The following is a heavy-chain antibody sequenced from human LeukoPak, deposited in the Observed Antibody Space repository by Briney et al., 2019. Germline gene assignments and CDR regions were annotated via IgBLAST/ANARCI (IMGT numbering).Heavy chain of an antibody. CDR3: ASSSWYEGLAFDI. J-gene: IGHJ3*02. D-gene: IGHD6-13*01. Sequence: PGGSLRFSCAASGFTISCYSRNWVRQAPGKGLEWVSSISSSSSYIYYADSVKGRFTISRDNAKNSLYLQMNSLRAEDTAVYYCASSSWYEGLAFDIWGQGTMVTVSS. CDR2: ISSSSSYI. V-gene: IGHV3-21*01. CDR1: GFTISCYS.